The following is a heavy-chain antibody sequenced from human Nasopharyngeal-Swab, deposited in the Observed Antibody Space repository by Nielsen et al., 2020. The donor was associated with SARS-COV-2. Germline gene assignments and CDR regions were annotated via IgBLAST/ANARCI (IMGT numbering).Heavy chain of an antibody. V-gene: IGHV1-2*06. Sequence: ASVKVSCKASGYTFTGYYMHWVRQAPGQGLEWMGRINPNSGGTNYAQKFQGRVTMTRDTSVSTAHMELSRLRSDDTAVYYCASWTGDDAFDIWGQGTMVTVSS. CDR1: GYTFTGYY. D-gene: IGHD3/OR15-3a*01. CDR2: INPNSGGT. CDR3: ASWTGDDAFDI. J-gene: IGHJ3*02.